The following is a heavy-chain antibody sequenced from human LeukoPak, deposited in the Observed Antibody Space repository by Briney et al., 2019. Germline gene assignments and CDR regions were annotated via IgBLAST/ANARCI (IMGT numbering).Heavy chain of an antibody. J-gene: IGHJ5*02. CDR3: ARAVTGTHNWFDP. V-gene: IGHV3-48*01. D-gene: IGHD1-7*01. Sequence: PGGSLRLSCAASGFTFSSYTMNWVRQAPGKGLEWVSYISSSSGTIYYADSVKGRFTISRDNAKNSLYLQMSSLRAEDTAVYYCARAVTGTHNWFDPWGQGTPVTVSS. CDR1: GFTFSSYT. CDR2: ISSSSGTI.